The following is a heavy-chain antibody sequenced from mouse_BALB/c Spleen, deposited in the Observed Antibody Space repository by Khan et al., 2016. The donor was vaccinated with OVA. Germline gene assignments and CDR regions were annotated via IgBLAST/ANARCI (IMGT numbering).Heavy chain of an antibody. CDR1: GYTFTNAG. Sequence: QIQLVQSGPELKKPGETVRISCKASGYTFTNAGMQWVQKMPGKGLKWIGWINTHSGVPKYAEDFKGRFAFSLETSASTVYLQITNIKNEDTATYFCARGGAAYYRNDGGAMDYWGQGTSVTVSS. J-gene: IGHJ4*01. V-gene: IGHV9-4*02. CDR3: ARGGAAYYRNDGGAMDY. CDR2: INTHSGVP. D-gene: IGHD2-14*01.